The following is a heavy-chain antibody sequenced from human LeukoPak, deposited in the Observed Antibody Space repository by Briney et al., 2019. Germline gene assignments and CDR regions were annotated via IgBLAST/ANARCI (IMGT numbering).Heavy chain of an antibody. CDR3: AKEESRLAVAGPAFDY. Sequence: GGSLRLSCAASGFTLSSYAMSWVRQAPGKGLEWVSAISGSGGSTYHADSVKGRFTISRDNSKNTLYLQMNSLRAEDTALYYCAKEESRLAVAGPAFDYWGQGTLVTVSS. J-gene: IGHJ4*02. D-gene: IGHD6-19*01. CDR2: ISGSGGST. CDR1: GFTLSSYA. V-gene: IGHV3-23*01.